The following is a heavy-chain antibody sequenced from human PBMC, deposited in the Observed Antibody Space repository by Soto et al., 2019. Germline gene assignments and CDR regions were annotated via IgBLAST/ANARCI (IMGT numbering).Heavy chain of an antibody. V-gene: IGHV3-30*18. CDR3: AKSEEGATSY. D-gene: IGHD1-26*01. CDR1: GFTFSSYG. Sequence: QAQLVESGGGVVQPGRSLRLSCAASGFTFSSYGMHWVRQAPGKGLEWVAVISYDGSNKYYADSVKGRFTISRDNSKNTLYLQMNSLRAEDTAVYYCAKSEEGATSYWGQGTLVTVSS. CDR2: ISYDGSNK. J-gene: IGHJ4*02.